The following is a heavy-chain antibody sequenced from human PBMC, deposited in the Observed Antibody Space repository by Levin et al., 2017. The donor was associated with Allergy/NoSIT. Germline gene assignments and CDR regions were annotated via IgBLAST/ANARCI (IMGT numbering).Heavy chain of an antibody. CDR3: AREGTEYCSGGSCLPDAFDI. D-gene: IGHD2-15*01. CDR2: ISSSGSTI. CDR1: GFTFSSYE. J-gene: IGHJ3*02. Sequence: GESLKISCAASGFTFSSYEMNWVRQAPGKGLEWVSYISSSGSTIYYADSVKGRFTISRDNAKNSLYLQMNSLRAEDTAVYYCAREGTEYCSGGSCLPDAFDIWGQGTMVTVSS. V-gene: IGHV3-48*03.